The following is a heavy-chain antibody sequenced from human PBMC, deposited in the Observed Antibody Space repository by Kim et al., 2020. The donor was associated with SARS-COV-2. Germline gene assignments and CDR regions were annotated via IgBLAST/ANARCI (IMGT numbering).Heavy chain of an antibody. V-gene: IGHV3-64D*06. D-gene: IGHD2-2*01. CDR3: VKDCSETSCYVDYFEY. CDR1: GFTFSAYP. J-gene: IGHJ4*02. CDR2: VSTDGSRT. Sequence: GGSLRLSCSASGFTFSAYPIHWVRQAPGRGLEWLSTVSTDGSRTYYADSVKGRFTVSRDNSKSTLFLQMSSLRTEDTAVYYCVKDCSETSCYVDYFEYWGQGTLVTVSS.